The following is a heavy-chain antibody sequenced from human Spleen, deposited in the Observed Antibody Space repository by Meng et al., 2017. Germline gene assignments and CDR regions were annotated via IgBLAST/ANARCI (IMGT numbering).Heavy chain of an antibody. CDR2: IGHSGFT. D-gene: IGHD6-19*01. Sequence: QPQLQESGPGLVKPSEARSLTCSVSGGSISTSGYYWGWIRQPPGKGLEWIGSIGHSGFTYYTPSLKSRITVSIDTSKNQFSLRLASVTAADTAVYYCVRSSGWVRTGFDPWGQGTLVTVSS. J-gene: IGHJ5*02. V-gene: IGHV4-39*01. CDR3: VRSSGWVRTGFDP. CDR1: GGSISTSGYY.